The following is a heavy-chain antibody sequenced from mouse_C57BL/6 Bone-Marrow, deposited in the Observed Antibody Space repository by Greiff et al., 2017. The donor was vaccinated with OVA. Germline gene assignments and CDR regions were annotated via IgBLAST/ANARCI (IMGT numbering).Heavy chain of an antibody. J-gene: IGHJ3*01. Sequence: EVQLQESGTVLARPGASVKMSCKTSGYTFTSYWMHWVKQRPGQGLEWIGAIYPGNSDTSYNQKFKGKAKLTAVTSASTAYMELSSLTNEDSAVYYCTSSPPGSSPAWFAYWGQGTLVTVSA. CDR3: TSSPPGSSPAWFAY. CDR1: GYTFTSYW. V-gene: IGHV1-5*01. D-gene: IGHD1-1*01. CDR2: IYPGNSDT.